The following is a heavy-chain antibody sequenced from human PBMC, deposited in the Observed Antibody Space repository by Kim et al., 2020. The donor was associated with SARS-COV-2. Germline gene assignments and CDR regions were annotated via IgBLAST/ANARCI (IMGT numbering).Heavy chain of an antibody. CDR2: GGNR. V-gene: IGHV3-30*02. J-gene: IGHJ4*02. Sequence: GGNRYYADSVKSRFTLSRDNSKNALYLQMNSLRAEDTAVYYCAKGDGFDYWGQGTLVTVSS. CDR3: AKGDGFDY.